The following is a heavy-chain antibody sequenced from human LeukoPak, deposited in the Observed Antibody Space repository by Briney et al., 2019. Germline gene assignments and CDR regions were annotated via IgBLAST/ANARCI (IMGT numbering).Heavy chain of an antibody. J-gene: IGHJ6*02. CDR1: GFTFSSYW. V-gene: IGHV3-7*01. CDR2: IKQDGSEK. D-gene: IGHD1-26*01. CDR3: ARDLLSGHKIVYYYGMDV. Sequence: PGGSLRLSCAASGFTFSSYWMSWVRQAPGKGLEWVANIKQDGSEKYYVDSVKGRFTISRDNAKNSLYLQMNSLRAENTAVYYCARDLLSGHKIVYYYGMDVWGQGTTVTVSS.